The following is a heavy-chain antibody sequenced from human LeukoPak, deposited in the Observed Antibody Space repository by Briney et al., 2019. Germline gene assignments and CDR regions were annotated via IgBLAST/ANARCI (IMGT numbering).Heavy chain of an antibody. CDR2: IIPIFGTA. D-gene: IGHD1-26*01. V-gene: IGHV1-69*13. Sequence: ASVKVSCKASGGTFTSYAISWVRQAPGQGLEWRGGIIPIFGTAKYAQKFQGRVTITADESTSTAYMELSSLRSEDTAVYYCARDMGGSYYYFDYWGQGTLVTVSS. CDR3: ARDMGGSYYYFDY. CDR1: GGTFTSYA. J-gene: IGHJ4*02.